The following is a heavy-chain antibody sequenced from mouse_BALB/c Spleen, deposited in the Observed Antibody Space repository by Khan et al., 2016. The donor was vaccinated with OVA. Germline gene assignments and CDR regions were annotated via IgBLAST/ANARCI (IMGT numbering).Heavy chain of an antibody. CDR3: ERISSNWYSDV. CDR1: GYTFTNYG. V-gene: IGHV9-1*02. Sequence: QIQLVQSGPELKKPGETVKISCKASGYTFTNYGMNWVKQAPGKGLKWMGWINTYTGEPTYADDFKGRFVFSLEPSASTAYLQISNLKNEDMTTXVRERISSNWYSDVWGEGTTVTVSS. J-gene: IGHJ1*01. CDR2: INTYTGEP.